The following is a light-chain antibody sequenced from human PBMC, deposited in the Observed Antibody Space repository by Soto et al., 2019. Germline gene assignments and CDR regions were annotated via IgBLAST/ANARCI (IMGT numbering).Light chain of an antibody. V-gene: IGKV3-20*01. J-gene: IGKJ5*01. CDR2: GAS. Sequence: EIVLTQSPGTLSLSPGERATLSCRASQSVSSSYLAWYQQKPGQAPRLLLYGASSRATGIPDRFSGSGSGREFTLTISSLQSEDSALYYCQQYSNWPTFGQGTRLEIK. CDR3: QQYSNWPT. CDR1: QSVSSSY.